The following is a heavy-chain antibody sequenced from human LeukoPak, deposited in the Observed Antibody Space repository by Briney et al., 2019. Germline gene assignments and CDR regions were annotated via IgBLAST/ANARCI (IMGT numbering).Heavy chain of an antibody. D-gene: IGHD3-22*01. Sequence: PSETLSLTCAVSGGSISSGGYSWSWIRQPPGKGLEWIGYIYYSGSTNYNPSLKSRVTISVDTSKNQFSLKLSSVTAADTAVYYCARGGTVTYYYDSSGYYDPQYWFDPWGQGTLVTVSS. CDR3: ARGGTVTYYYDSSGYYDPQYWFDP. CDR2: IYYSGST. CDR1: GGSISSGGYS. V-gene: IGHV4-61*08. J-gene: IGHJ5*02.